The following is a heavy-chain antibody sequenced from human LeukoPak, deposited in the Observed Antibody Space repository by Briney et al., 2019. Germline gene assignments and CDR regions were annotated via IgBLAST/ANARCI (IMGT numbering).Heavy chain of an antibody. CDR1: GFTFSSYA. V-gene: IGHV3-23*01. CDR2: ISGSGGST. CDR3: ARATRYNWNDERNDAFDI. Sequence: GGSLRLSCAASGFTFSSYAMSWVRQAPGKGLEWASAISGSGGSTYYADSVKGRFTISRDNSKNTLYLQMNSLRAEDTAVYYCARATRYNWNDERNDAFDIWGQGTMVTVSS. D-gene: IGHD1-1*01. J-gene: IGHJ3*02.